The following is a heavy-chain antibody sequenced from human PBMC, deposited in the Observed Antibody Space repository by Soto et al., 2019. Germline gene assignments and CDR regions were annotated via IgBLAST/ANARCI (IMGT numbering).Heavy chain of an antibody. V-gene: IGHV4-39*01. D-gene: IGHD6-6*01. CDR3: ARPYFSSSSMFDY. CDR2: IYHTGTT. Sequence: SETLSLTCTVSGDSISSSTYYWGWIRQPPGKGLEWIGCIYHTGTTYYNPSLKSRATISVDTSKNQFSLKLSSVTAADTAVYYCARPYFSSSSMFDYWGQGTLVTVSS. J-gene: IGHJ4*02. CDR1: GDSISSSTYY.